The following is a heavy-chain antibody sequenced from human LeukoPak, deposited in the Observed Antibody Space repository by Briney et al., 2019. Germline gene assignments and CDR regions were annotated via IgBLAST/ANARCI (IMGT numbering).Heavy chain of an antibody. D-gene: IGHD5-12*01. CDR1: GGSISSGSYY. CDR2: IYTSGST. CDR3: ARDGHTWMGDAFDI. J-gene: IGHJ3*02. V-gene: IGHV4-61*02. Sequence: SQTLSLTCTVSGGSISSGSYYWSWIRQPAGKGLEWIGRIYTSGSTNYNPSLKSRVTISVDTSKNQFSLKLSSVTAADTAVYYCARDGHTWMGDAFDIWGQGTMVTVSS.